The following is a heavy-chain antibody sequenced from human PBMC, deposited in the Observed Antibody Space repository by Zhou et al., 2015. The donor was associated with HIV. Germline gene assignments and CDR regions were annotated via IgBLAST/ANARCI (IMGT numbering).Heavy chain of an antibody. J-gene: IGHJ4*02. Sequence: EVKLVESGGRLGTAWGVPETLLCSLWIHLQWLWHDLGPPGSREGAGVGGQYKGDGAQKYYADSVKGRFTISRDNAENSLYLQMNSLRAEDTAVYYCALKVSGSSWYSFDYWGQGTLVTVSS. CDR3: ALKVSGSSWYSFDY. CDR1: IHLQWLW. D-gene: IGHD6-13*01. CDR2: KGDGAQK. V-gene: IGHV3-7*01.